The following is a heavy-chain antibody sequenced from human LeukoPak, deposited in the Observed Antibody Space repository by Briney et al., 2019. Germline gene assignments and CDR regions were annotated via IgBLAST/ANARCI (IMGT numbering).Heavy chain of an antibody. J-gene: IGHJ3*02. D-gene: IGHD3-22*01. CDR1: GFTFSSYG. V-gene: IGHV3-33*01. CDR3: ALFYDSSGYYLNRDAFDI. Sequence: GGSLRPSCAAPGFTFSSYGMHWVRQAPGKGLEWVAVIWYDGSNKYYADSVKGRFTISRDNSKNTLYLQMNSLRAEDTAVYYCALFYDSSGYYLNRDAFDIWGQGTMVTVSS. CDR2: IWYDGSNK.